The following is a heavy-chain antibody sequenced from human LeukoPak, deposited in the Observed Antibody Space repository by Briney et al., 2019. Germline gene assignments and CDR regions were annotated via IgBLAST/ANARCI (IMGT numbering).Heavy chain of an antibody. CDR1: GYTFTGYY. CDR2: INPNSGGT. J-gene: IGHJ4*02. CDR3: ARVMVRGVIILRPPYYFDY. D-gene: IGHD3-10*01. V-gene: IGHV1-2*02. Sequence: EASVKVSCKASGYTFTGYYMHWVRQAPGQGLEWMGWINPNSGGTNYAQKFQGRVTMTRDTSISTAYMELSRLRSDDTAVYYSARVMVRGVIILRPPYYFDYWGQGTLVTVSS.